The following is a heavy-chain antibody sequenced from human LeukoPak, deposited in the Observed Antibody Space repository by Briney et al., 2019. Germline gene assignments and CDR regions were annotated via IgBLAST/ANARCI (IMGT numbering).Heavy chain of an antibody. Sequence: ASVKVSCKASGYTFTGHYIHWVRQAPGQGLEWMGWINPNSGSTNYAQKFQGRVTMTRDTSISIAYMELTWLRSDDTAVFYCARDGYYYGSGSFVDYWGQGTLVTVSS. D-gene: IGHD3-10*01. J-gene: IGHJ4*02. CDR3: ARDGYYYGSGSFVDY. CDR1: GYTFTGHY. V-gene: IGHV1-2*02. CDR2: INPNSGST.